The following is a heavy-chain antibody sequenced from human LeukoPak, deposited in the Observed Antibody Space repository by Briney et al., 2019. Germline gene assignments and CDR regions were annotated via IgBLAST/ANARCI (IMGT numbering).Heavy chain of an antibody. CDR1: GFTFSNYG. CDR2: IRFDGSFQ. V-gene: IGHV3-30*02. CDR3: AKDSSVVAATPDWFDA. J-gene: IGHJ5*02. D-gene: IGHD2-15*01. Sequence: QPGGSLRLSCAASGFTFSNYGMHWVRQAPGKGLEWVAFIRFDGSFQYYGDSVRGRFTISRDNSKNTVFVQMNSLRTEDTAVYYCAKDSSVVAATPDWFDAWGQGTLVTVSS.